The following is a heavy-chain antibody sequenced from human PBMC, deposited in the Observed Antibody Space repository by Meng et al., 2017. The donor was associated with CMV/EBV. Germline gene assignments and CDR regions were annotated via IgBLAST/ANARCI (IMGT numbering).Heavy chain of an antibody. CDR3: ARSQGDFWSGSDAFDI. J-gene: IGHJ3*02. D-gene: IGHD3-3*01. CDR1: GFTFSNAW. V-gene: IGHV3-72*01. CDR2: TRNKANSYTT. Sequence: GGSLRLSCAASGFTFSNAWMSWVRQAPGKGLEWVGRTRNKANSYTTEYAASVKGRFTISRDDSKNSLYLQMNSLKTEDTAVYYCARSQGDFWSGSDAFDIWGQGTMVTVSS.